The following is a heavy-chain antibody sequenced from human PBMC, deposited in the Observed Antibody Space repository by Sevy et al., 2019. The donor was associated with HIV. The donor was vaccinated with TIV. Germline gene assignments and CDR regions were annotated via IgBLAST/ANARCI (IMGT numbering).Heavy chain of an antibody. CDR3: ARSDDYGNYGDTRGYFDY. CDR2: VWFDGNNK. CDR1: GFTFNSYG. V-gene: IGHV3-33*01. Sequence: GGSLRLSCAASGFTFNSYGMHWVRQAPGKGLEWVAVVWFDGNNKYYADSVKGRFTISRDNSKNRLYLQMNSLRAEDTAVYYCARSDDYGNYGDTRGYFDYWGQGALVTVSS. J-gene: IGHJ4*02. D-gene: IGHD4-17*01.